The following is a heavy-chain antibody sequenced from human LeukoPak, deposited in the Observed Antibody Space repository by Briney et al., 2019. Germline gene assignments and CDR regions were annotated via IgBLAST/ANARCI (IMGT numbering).Heavy chain of an antibody. V-gene: IGHV3-74*01. CDR1: GFTFRNHW. CDR2: MNTDGSNI. CDR3: AKDQGSSSQFDY. D-gene: IGHD6-6*01. Sequence: GGSLRLSCAASGFTFRNHWMHWVRQAPGKGLVWVSRMNTDGSNIAYADSVKGRFTISRDNSKNTLYLQMNSLRAEDTAVYYCAKDQGSSSQFDYWGQGTLVTVSS. J-gene: IGHJ4*02.